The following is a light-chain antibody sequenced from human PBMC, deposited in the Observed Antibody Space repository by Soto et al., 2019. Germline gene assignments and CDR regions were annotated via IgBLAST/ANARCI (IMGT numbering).Light chain of an antibody. J-gene: IGKJ4*01. V-gene: IGKV3-11*01. CDR1: QSISTY. CDR2: DAS. Sequence: EIVLTQSPATLSLSPGERATLSCRASQSISTYLAWYQQKPGQAPRLLIYDASNRATGIPARFSGSGSGTDFPLTISSLEPEDFAFYYCQRRTGWLTFGGGTKVEIK. CDR3: QRRTGWLT.